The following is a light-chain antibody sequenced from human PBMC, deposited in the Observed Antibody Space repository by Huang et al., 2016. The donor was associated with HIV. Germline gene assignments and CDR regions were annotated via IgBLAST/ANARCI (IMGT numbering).Light chain of an antibody. J-gene: IGKJ5*01. V-gene: IGKV1D-13*01. Sequence: AIQLTQSPSSLSASVGDRVTITCRASRGISRGLAGYQQKPGKAPKLLIFDASSLESGVPSRFSGSGSGTDFTLTISSLQPEDFATYYCQQFNNYLTFGQGTRLEIQ. CDR3: QQFNNYLT. CDR1: RGISRG. CDR2: DAS.